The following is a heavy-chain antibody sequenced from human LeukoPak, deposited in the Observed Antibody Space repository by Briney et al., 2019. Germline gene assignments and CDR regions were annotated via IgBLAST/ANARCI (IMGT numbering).Heavy chain of an antibody. Sequence: GGSLRLSCAASGFTFSSYAMSWVRQAPGKGLEWVSAISGSGDTTYYADSVKGRFTVSRDNSKNTLYLQMNSLRAEDTAVYYCARDLYCGGDCYYYFDYWGQGTLVTASS. CDR1: GFTFSSYA. J-gene: IGHJ4*02. V-gene: IGHV3-23*01. CDR3: ARDLYCGGDCYYYFDY. CDR2: ISGSGDTT. D-gene: IGHD2-21*01.